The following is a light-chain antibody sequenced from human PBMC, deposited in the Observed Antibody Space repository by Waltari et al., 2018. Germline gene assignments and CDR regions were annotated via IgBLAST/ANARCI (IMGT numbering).Light chain of an antibody. CDR1: QTVSSSY. J-gene: IGKJ1*01. V-gene: IGKV3-20*01. CDR3: QQYGSSPPRT. CDR2: GAS. Sequence: EIVLTQSPGTLSLSPGERATLSCRASQTVSSSYLAWPQQNPGQAPRLLIYGASSRATGIPDRFSGSGSGTDFTLTISRLEPEDFAVYYCQQYGSSPPRTFGQGTKVEIK.